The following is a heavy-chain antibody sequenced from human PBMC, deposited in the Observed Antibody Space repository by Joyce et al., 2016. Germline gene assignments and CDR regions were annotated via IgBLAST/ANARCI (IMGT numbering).Heavy chain of an antibody. CDR3: ATAFRDYFDSSGFLHS. CDR2: ISYDGSNK. Sequence: QVQPVESGGGVVQPGRSLRLSCVASRFTFSGYGMHWVHQAPGKGLDWVAVISYDGSNKYYADSVKGRFTISRDNSKNTLYLQMNSLRAEDTAMYYCATAFRDYFDSSGFLHSWGQGTLVTVSS. J-gene: IGHJ5*02. V-gene: IGHV3-30*03. D-gene: IGHD3-22*01. CDR1: RFTFSGYG.